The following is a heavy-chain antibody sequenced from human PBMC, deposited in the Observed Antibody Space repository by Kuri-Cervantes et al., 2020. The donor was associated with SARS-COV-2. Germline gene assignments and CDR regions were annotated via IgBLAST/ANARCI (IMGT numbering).Heavy chain of an antibody. Sequence: SETLSLTCTVSGGSISSYYWSWIRQPPGKGLEWIGSIYHSGSTHYNPSLESRVTISVDTSKNQFSLKLSSVTAADTAVYYCAKRDGGSGYDPINWFDPWGQGTLVTVSS. CDR3: AKRDGGSGYDPINWFDP. J-gene: IGHJ5*02. CDR2: IYHSGST. D-gene: IGHD5-12*01. CDR1: GGSISSYY. V-gene: IGHV4-59*08.